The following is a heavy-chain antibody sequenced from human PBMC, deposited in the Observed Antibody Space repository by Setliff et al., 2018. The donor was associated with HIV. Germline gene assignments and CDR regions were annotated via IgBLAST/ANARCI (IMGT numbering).Heavy chain of an antibody. CDR2: FDPEKSEK. Sequence: GASVKVSCKVSGHTLTELSMHWVRQAPGKGLEWMGGFDPEKSEKIYAQKLQGRVTMTEDTSTDTAYMELRSLISEDTAVYYCATHRWYSGSYLRDYWGQGTLVTVSS. J-gene: IGHJ4*02. CDR1: GHTLTELS. D-gene: IGHD1-26*01. CDR3: ATHRWYSGSYLRDY. V-gene: IGHV1-24*01.